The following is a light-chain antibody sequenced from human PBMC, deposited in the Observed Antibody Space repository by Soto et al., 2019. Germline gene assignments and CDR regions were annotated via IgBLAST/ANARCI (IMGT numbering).Light chain of an antibody. CDR3: QQYNNWPEIT. Sequence: ERVMSQSPATLSVSPGERATLSCRASQSVSSNLAWYQQKRGQAPRLLIYGASTRATGIPARFSGSGSGTESTLTITSLQSEDFAVYYCQQYNNWPEITFGQGTRLEIK. CDR2: GAS. J-gene: IGKJ5*01. V-gene: IGKV3D-15*01. CDR1: QSVSSN.